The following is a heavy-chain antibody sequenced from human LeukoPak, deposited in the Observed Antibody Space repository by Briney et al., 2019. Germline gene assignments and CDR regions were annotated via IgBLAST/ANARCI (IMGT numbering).Heavy chain of an antibody. CDR3: AKVRRFGELLPGY. V-gene: IGHV3-30*18. Sequence: GGSLRLSCAASGFTFSSYGMHWVRQAPGKGLEWVAVISYDGSNKYYADSVKGRFTISRDNSKNTLYLQMNSLRAEDTAVYYCAKVRRFGELLPGYWGQGTLVTVSS. CDR1: GFTFSSYG. J-gene: IGHJ4*02. CDR2: ISYDGSNK. D-gene: IGHD3-10*01.